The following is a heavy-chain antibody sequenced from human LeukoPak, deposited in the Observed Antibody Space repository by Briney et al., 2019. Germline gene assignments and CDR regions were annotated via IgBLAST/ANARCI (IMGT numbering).Heavy chain of an antibody. CDR3: ATDVPAVTIFGY. J-gene: IGHJ4*02. D-gene: IGHD2-2*01. CDR2: INSDGSST. CDR1: GFTFSTYW. Sequence: PGGSLRLSCAVSGFTFSTYWMHWVRQAPGTGLVWVSLINSDGSSTNYADSVKGRFTISRDNAKNTLYLQMNSLRAEGTAVYYCATDVPAVTIFGYWGQGTLVTVSS. V-gene: IGHV3-74*01.